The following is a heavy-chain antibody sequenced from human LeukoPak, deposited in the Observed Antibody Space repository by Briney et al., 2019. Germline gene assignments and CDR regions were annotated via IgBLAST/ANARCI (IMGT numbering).Heavy chain of an antibody. V-gene: IGHV1-3*01. J-gene: IGHJ6*04. CDR1: GYTFTSYA. CDR3: ARDSLGLLWFGESLYGMDV. D-gene: IGHD3-10*01. CDR2: INAGNGNT. Sequence: ASVKVSCKASGYTFTSYAMHWVRQDPGQRLEWMGWINAGNGNTKYSQKFQGRVTITRDTSASTAYMELSSLRSEDTAVYYCARDSLGLLWFGESLYGMDVWGKGTTVAVSS.